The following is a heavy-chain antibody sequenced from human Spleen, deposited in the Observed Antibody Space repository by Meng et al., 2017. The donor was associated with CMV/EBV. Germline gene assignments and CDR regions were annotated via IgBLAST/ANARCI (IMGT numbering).Heavy chain of an antibody. Sequence: SETLSLTCTVSTGSISGYYWTWIRQAPGKGLEYIGYIYYSGSTDYNPSLKSRVTISIDTSKNSLYLQMNSLRAEDTAVYYCARGAFDIWGQGTMVTVSS. CDR1: TGSISGYY. J-gene: IGHJ3*02. CDR3: ARGAFDI. CDR2: IYYSGST. V-gene: IGHV4-59*12.